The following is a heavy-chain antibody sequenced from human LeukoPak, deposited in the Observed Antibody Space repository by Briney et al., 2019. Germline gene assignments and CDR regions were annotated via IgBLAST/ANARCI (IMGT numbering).Heavy chain of an antibody. Sequence: ASVKVSCKASGYTFAGYYLHWVRQAPGQGLEWMGRINPNSGGTNFAQNFQGRVTMTSDASINTAYTELNSLNSDDTAVYYCARVAPNYPDAFDMWGQGTMVTVSS. V-gene: IGHV1-2*02. CDR2: INPNSGGT. CDR1: GYTFAGYY. D-gene: IGHD1-7*01. J-gene: IGHJ3*02. CDR3: ARVAPNYPDAFDM.